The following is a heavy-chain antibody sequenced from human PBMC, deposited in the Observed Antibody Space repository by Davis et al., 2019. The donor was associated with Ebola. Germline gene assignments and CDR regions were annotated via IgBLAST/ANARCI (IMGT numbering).Heavy chain of an antibody. D-gene: IGHD2-2*01. CDR3: ARWGRYCSSTSCSVYYYYGMDV. CDR2: IYYSGST. J-gene: IGHJ6*04. CDR1: GGSISSYY. Sequence: MPSETLSLTCTVSGGSISSYYWSWIRQPPGKGLEWIGYIYYSGSTNYNPSLKSRVTISVDTSKNQFSLKLSSVTAADTAVYYCARWGRYCSSTSCSVYYYYGMDVWGKGTTVTVSS. V-gene: IGHV4-59*01.